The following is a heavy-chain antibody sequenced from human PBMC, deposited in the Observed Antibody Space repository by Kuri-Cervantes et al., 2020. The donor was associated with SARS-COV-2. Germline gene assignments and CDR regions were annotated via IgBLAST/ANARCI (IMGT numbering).Heavy chain of an antibody. CDR3: ARGPGLYSRKAYGMDV. CDR2: INHSGST. V-gene: IGHV4-34*01. Sequence: GSLRLSCAAYGGSFSGYYWSWIRQPPGKGLEWIGEINHSGSTNYNPSLKSRVTISVDTSKNQFSLKLSSVTAADTAVYYCARGPGLYSRKAYGMDVWGQGTTVTVSS. D-gene: IGHD3-16*02. CDR1: GGSFSGYY. J-gene: IGHJ6*02.